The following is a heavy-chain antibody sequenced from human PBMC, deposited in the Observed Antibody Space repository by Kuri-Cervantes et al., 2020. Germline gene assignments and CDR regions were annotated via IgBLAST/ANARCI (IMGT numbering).Heavy chain of an antibody. Sequence: ASVKVSCKASGYTFTGYYMHWVRQAPGQGLEWMGWTNPNSGGTNYAQKLQGRVTMTRDTSISTAYMELSRLRSDDTAVYYCARGVVGATGAFDIWGQGTMVTVSS. V-gene: IGHV1-2*02. CDR3: ARGVVGATGAFDI. CDR1: GYTFTGYY. D-gene: IGHD1-26*01. J-gene: IGHJ3*02. CDR2: TNPNSGGT.